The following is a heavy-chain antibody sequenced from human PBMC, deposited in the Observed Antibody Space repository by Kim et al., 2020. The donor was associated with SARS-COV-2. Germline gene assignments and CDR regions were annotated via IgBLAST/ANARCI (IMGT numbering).Heavy chain of an antibody. CDR3: AKVRGSRGPFDY. CDR1: GFTFSSYG. CDR2: ISYDGSNK. Sequence: GGSLRLSCAASGFTFSSYGMHWVRQAPGKGLEWVAVISYDGSNKYYADSVKGRFTISRDNSKNTLYLQMNSLRAEDTAVYYCAKVRGSRGPFDYWGQGTLVTVSS. D-gene: IGHD3-10*01. J-gene: IGHJ4*02. V-gene: IGHV3-30*18.